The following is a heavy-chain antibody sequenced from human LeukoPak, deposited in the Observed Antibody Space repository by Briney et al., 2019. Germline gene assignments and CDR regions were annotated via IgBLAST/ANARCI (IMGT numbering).Heavy chain of an antibody. CDR1: GDSISSYY. CDR3: ARGTRTRGYSSFDY. J-gene: IGHJ4*02. V-gene: IGHV4-59*01. CDR2: IYYSGST. D-gene: IGHD5-18*01. Sequence: SETLSLTCTVSGDSISSYYWSWIRQPPGKGLEWIGYIYYSGSTNYNPSLKSRVTISVDTSKNQFSLKLSSVTAADTAVYYCARGTRTRGYSSFDYWGQGTLVTVSS.